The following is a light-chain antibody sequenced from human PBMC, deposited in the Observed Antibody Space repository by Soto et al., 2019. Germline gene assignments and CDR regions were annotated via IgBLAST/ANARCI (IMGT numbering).Light chain of an antibody. J-gene: IGKJ1*01. CDR2: AAS. CDR3: QHSYSTPRT. Sequence: DIQMTQSPSSLSASVGDRVTITCRASQSISSYLNWYQQKPGKAPKLLIYAASSLQSGVPSRFSGSGSGTDFSLTISSLQPEDFATYYCQHSYSTPRTLGQGPKVDI. V-gene: IGKV1-39*01. CDR1: QSISSY.